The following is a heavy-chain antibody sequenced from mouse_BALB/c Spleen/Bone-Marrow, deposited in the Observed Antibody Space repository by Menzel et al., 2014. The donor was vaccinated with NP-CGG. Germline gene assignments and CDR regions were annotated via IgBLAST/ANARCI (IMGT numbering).Heavy chain of an antibody. CDR3: ARNYDYDGGYYAMDY. Sequence: QVQLQQSGAELAKPGASVEMSCKASGYNFISYWMHWVKQRPGQGLEWIGYINPSTGYTEYNQKFKDKATLTADKSSSKAYMQLSSLTSEDSAVYYCARNYDYDGGYYAMDYWGQGTSVTVSS. V-gene: IGHV1-7*01. D-gene: IGHD2-4*01. CDR2: INPSTGYT. J-gene: IGHJ4*01. CDR1: GYNFISYW.